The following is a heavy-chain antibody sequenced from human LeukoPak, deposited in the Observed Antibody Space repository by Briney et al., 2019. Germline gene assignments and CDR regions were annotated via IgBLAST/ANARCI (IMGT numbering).Heavy chain of an antibody. Sequence: ASVRVSCKASGYTFTGYDINWVRQATGQGLEWMGWMNPNTGDTGYAQKFQGRGTMTRNSYIDTAYMELSGMRSEDTAVYYCTRGSLSGSSRDYWGQGTLLTVSS. CDR1: GYTFTGYD. CDR3: TRGSLSGSSRDY. D-gene: IGHD1-26*01. J-gene: IGHJ4*02. V-gene: IGHV1-8*01. CDR2: MNPNTGDT.